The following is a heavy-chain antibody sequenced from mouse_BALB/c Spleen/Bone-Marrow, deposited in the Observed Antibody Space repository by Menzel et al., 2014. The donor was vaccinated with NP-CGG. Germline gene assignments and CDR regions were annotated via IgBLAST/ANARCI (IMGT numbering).Heavy chain of an antibody. CDR3: AREGYGIYHYYSIGC. D-gene: IGHD1-1*01. J-gene: IGHJ4*01. CDR1: GYTFTSYW. CDR2: INPSTGYT. Sequence: QVQLQQSGAELARPGASVKMSCTASGYTFTSYWMYWIKQRPGQGLEWLGYINPSTGYTEYNQKFKDKTTLTADKSSNTANRQLSLLQSEDAADHYGAREGYGIYHYYSIGCGGQGTPGTVSS. V-gene: IGHV1-4*01.